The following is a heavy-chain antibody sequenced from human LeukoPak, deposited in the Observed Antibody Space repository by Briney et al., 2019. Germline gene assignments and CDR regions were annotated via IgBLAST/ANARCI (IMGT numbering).Heavy chain of an antibody. CDR2: INTDSGNP. CDR3: AREILRFDI. CDR1: GYSFNRQG. Sequence: RASVKVSCKASGYSFNRQGMNWVRQAPGQGLEWMGWINTDSGNPTYAQGFTGRSVFSLDSSVSTAYLQISNLMPEDTAKYYCAREILRFDIWGQGTMVTVSS. J-gene: IGHJ3*02. V-gene: IGHV7-4-1*02.